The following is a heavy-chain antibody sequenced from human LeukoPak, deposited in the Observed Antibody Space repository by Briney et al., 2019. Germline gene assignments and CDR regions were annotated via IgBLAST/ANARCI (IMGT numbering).Heavy chain of an antibody. Sequence: PGGSLRLSCAASGFTFDDYAMHWVRQAPGNGLEWVSGISWNSGSIGYADSVKGRFTISRDNAKNSLYLQMNSLRAEDTALYYCAKVGSTSNDAFDIWDQGTMVTVSS. J-gene: IGHJ3*02. CDR3: AKVGSTSNDAFDI. D-gene: IGHD1-26*01. V-gene: IGHV3-9*01. CDR2: ISWNSGSI. CDR1: GFTFDDYA.